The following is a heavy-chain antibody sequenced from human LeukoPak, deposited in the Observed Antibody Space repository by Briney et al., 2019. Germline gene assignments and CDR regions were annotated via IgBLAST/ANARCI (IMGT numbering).Heavy chain of an antibody. CDR3: AKGTGRYYYYGMDV. CDR1: GFTFDEYA. Sequence: GGSLRLFCAASGFTFDEYAMYWVRQAPGKGLEWVSGITWNSAAIGYADSVKGRFTISRDNAKNSLYLQMNSLRAEDTALYYCAKGTGRYYYYGMDVWAKGPRSPSP. J-gene: IGHJ6*02. D-gene: IGHD7-27*01. V-gene: IGHV3-9*01. CDR2: ITWNSAAI.